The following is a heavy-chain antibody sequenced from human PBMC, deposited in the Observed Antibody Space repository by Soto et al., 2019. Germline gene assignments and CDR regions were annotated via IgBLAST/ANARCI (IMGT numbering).Heavy chain of an antibody. D-gene: IGHD4-17*01. CDR3: ARDTAWFDP. CDR1: GFTFSYYS. Sequence: GGSLRLSCIGSGFTFSYYSMNWVRLAPGKGLERVSSISKSSSIISQADSVKGRFTISRDNAKNSVYLHVDSLRVEDTAVYYCARDTAWFDPWGQGTLVTVSS. CDR2: ISKSSSII. V-gene: IGHV3-21*01. J-gene: IGHJ5*02.